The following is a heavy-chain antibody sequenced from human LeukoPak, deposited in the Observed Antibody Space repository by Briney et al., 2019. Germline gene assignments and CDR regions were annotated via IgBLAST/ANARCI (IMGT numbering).Heavy chain of an antibody. Sequence: SETLSLTCTVSGGSISSYHWSWVRQPPGKGLEWIGYIYYSGSTNYNPSLKSRVTISVDMSKNQFSLKMSSVTAADTAVYFCARGVWEPYYWGQGTLVTVSS. V-gene: IGHV4-59*08. CDR3: ARGVWEPYY. D-gene: IGHD1-26*01. CDR1: GGSISSYH. CDR2: IYYSGST. J-gene: IGHJ4*02.